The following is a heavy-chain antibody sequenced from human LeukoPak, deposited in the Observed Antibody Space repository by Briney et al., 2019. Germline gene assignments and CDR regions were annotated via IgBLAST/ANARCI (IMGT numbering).Heavy chain of an antibody. V-gene: IGHV3-30*18. D-gene: IGHD2/OR15-2a*01. J-gene: IGHJ6*02. CDR1: GFTFSTYG. CDR3: AKDRATLTLDYFYGMDV. CDR2: ISYDGTNE. Sequence: GGSLRLSCAASGFTFSTYGIHWVRQAPGKGLEWVAVISYDGTNEHYADYVKGRFAISRDNSKNTLFLQMNSLRAEDTAVYFCAKDRATLTLDYFYGMDVWGQGTTVTVSS.